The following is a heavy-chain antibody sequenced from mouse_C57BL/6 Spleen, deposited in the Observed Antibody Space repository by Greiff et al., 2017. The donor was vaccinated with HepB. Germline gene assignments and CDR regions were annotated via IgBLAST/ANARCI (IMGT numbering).Heavy chain of an antibody. CDR3: ARGSSYYYGSSYWYFDV. Sequence: QVQLQQPGAELVMPGASVKRSCKASGYTFTSYWMHWVKQRPGQGLEWIGEIDPSDSYTNYNQKFKGKSTLTVDKSSSTAYMQLSSLTSEDSAVYYCARGSSYYYGSSYWYFDVWGTGTTVTVSS. CDR2: IDPSDSYT. D-gene: IGHD1-1*01. V-gene: IGHV1-69*01. CDR1: GYTFTSYW. J-gene: IGHJ1*03.